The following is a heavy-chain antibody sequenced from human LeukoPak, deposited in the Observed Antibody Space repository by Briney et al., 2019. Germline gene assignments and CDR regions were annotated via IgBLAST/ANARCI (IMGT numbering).Heavy chain of an antibody. Sequence: PGRSLRLSCAASGFTFSSYAMHWVRQAPGKGLEWVAVISYDGSDKYYADSVKGRFTISRDNSKNTLFLQMNSLKTEDTAVYYCAREAPAVAAAGRRFQRWGQGTLVTVSS. CDR2: ISYDGSDK. V-gene: IGHV3-30-3*01. CDR1: GFTFSSYA. J-gene: IGHJ1*01. CDR3: AREAPAVAAAGRRFQR. D-gene: IGHD6-13*01.